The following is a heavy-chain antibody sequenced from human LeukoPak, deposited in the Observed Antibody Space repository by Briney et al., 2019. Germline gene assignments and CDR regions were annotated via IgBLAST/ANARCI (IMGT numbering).Heavy chain of an antibody. D-gene: IGHD4-17*01. CDR1: GGSFSGYY. V-gene: IGHV4-34*01. CDR2: INHSGST. CDR3: ARGILGRTTVTTHDY. Sequence: PSETLSLTCAVYGGSFSGYYWSWIRQPPGKGLEWIGEINHSGSTNYNPSLKSRVTISVDTSKNQFSLKLSSVTAADTAVYYCARGILGRTTVTTHDYWGQGTLVTVSS. J-gene: IGHJ4*02.